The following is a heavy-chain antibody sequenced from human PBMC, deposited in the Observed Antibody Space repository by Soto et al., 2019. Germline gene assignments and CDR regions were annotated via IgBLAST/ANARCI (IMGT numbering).Heavy chain of an antibody. CDR3: ARDLGGKYSHFDY. Sequence: SGGSLRLSCAASGFTFTNYWMSWVRQAPGKGLEWVANINQEGSETKYADSVKGRFTFSRDNAKSSVYLLMMSLRAEDTAVYFCARDLGGKYSHFDYWGPGTLVNVSS. D-gene: IGHD1-26*01. CDR1: GFTFTNYW. J-gene: IGHJ4*02. V-gene: IGHV3-7*03. CDR2: INQEGSET.